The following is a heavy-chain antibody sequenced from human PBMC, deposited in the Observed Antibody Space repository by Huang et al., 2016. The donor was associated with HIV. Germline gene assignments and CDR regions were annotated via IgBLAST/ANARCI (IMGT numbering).Heavy chain of an antibody. D-gene: IGHD1-26*01. Sequence: QVQLVESGGGVVQPGRSLRLSCAAFGFTFNKFDMHLGRQAPGKGLEWVAIISYDGSSKYHADSVKGRFTISRDNSKNTVYLQMNSLRVEDTAVYYCAKDGRGSGTYYDYFEYWGQGTLVTVSS. V-gene: IGHV3-30*18. J-gene: IGHJ4*02. CDR1: GFTFNKFD. CDR2: ISYDGSSK. CDR3: AKDGRGSGTYYDYFEY.